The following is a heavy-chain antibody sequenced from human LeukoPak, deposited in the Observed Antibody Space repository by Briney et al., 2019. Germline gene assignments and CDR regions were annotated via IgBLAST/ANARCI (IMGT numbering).Heavy chain of an antibody. J-gene: IGHJ4*02. CDR2: IRSKAYGGTT. D-gene: IGHD2-2*02. CDR1: GFTFGDYA. Sequence: GRSLRLSCTASGFTFGDYAMSWVRQAPGKGLEWVGFIRSKAYGGTTEYAASVKGRFTISRDDSKSIAYLQMNSLKTEDTAVYYCTRHPIVVVPAAIRADFDYWGQGTLVTVSS. CDR3: TRHPIVVVPAAIRADFDY. V-gene: IGHV3-49*04.